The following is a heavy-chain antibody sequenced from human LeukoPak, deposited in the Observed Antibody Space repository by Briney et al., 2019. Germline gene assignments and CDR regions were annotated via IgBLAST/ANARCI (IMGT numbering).Heavy chain of an antibody. CDR2: IIPIFGTA. D-gene: IGHD1-26*01. CDR3: ARERAVGATTSWFDP. J-gene: IGHJ5*02. CDR1: GGTFSSYA. V-gene: IGHV1-69*05. Sequence: WASVKVSCKASGGTFSSYAISWVRQAPGQGLEWMGGIIPIFGTANYAQKFQGRVTITTDESTSTAYMELSSLRSEDTAVYYCARERAVGATTSWFDPWGQGTLVTVSS.